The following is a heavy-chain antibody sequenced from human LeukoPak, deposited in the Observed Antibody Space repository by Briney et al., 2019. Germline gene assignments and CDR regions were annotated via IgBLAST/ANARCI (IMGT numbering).Heavy chain of an antibody. D-gene: IGHD3-10*01. CDR3: ARSQAYYYGSGSYYRYNWFDP. CDR2: ISAYNGNT. V-gene: IGHV1-18*01. J-gene: IGHJ5*02. CDR1: GYTFTSYG. Sequence: ASVTVSCTASGYTFTSYGISWVRQAPGQGLEWMGWISAYNGNTNYAQKLQGRVTMTTDTSTSTAYMELRSLRSDDTAVYYCARSQAYYYGSGSYYRYNWFDPWGQGTLVTVSS.